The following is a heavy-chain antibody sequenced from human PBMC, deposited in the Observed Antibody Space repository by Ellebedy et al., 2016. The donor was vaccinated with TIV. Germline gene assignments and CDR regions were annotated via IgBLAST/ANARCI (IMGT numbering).Heavy chain of an antibody. CDR3: ARLDAIIDVKSLDY. Sequence: GESLKISCAASGLAFTNAWMNWVRQAPGKRLEWVGHIKSKLNGGTTDYAAPVKGRFTISRDDSKDTVYLEMNSLRAEDTAVYYCARLDAIIDVKSLDYWGQGTLVTVSS. J-gene: IGHJ4*02. CDR1: GLAFTNAW. CDR2: IKSKLNGGTT. D-gene: IGHD3-10*01. V-gene: IGHV3-15*07.